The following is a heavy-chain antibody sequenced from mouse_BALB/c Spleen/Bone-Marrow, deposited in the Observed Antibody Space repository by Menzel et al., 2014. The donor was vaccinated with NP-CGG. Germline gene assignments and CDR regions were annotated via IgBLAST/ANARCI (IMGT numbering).Heavy chain of an antibody. V-gene: IGHV5-6*01. D-gene: IGHD2-3*01. CDR1: GFTFSSYG. CDR2: ISTGGSQT. CDR3: ARRGYDNSYWYFGV. Sequence: EVQLVESGGDLVKPGGSLKLSCAASGFTFSSYGVSWVRQTPDKRLEWVATISTGGSQTYYTDSVKGRFTISRDNAKNTLYLQMSSLKSEDSAIYYCARRGYDNSYWYFGVWGAGTTVTVSS. J-gene: IGHJ1*01.